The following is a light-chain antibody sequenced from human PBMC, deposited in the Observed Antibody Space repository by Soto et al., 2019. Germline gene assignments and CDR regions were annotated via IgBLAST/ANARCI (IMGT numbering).Light chain of an antibody. J-gene: IGKJ1*01. Sequence: DIQMTQSPSSLSASVGDRVTITCRASQSISIYLNWYQQKPGKAPKLLIYAASSLQSGVPSRFSGSGSGTDFTLTISSLQPDDFATYYCQQYNSAWTFGQGTKVDIK. CDR2: AAS. CDR1: QSISIY. V-gene: IGKV1-39*01. CDR3: QQYNSAWT.